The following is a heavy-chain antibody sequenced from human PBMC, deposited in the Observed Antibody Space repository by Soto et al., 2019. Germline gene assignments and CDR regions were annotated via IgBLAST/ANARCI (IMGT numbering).Heavy chain of an antibody. CDR1: GFTFSSYA. D-gene: IGHD3-10*01. V-gene: IGHV3-23*01. CDR2: ISGSGGST. Sequence: EVQLLESGGGLVQPGGSLRLSCAASGFTFSSYAMSWVRQAPGKGLEWVSAISGSGGSTYYADSVKGRFTISRDNSKNTLYLQTNSLRAEDTAVYYCAKGSEGLVYYYYYMDVWGKGSTVAVSS. J-gene: IGHJ6*03. CDR3: AKGSEGLVYYYYYMDV.